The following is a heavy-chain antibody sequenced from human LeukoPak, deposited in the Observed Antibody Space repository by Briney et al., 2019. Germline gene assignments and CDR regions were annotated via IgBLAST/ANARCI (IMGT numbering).Heavy chain of an antibody. D-gene: IGHD3-10*01. CDR1: GGSISSYY. J-gene: IGHJ5*02. CDR3: ARGGRLWFGYSWFDP. Sequence: SETLSLTCTVSGGSISSYYWSWIRQPPGKGLEWIGYIYYSGSTNYNPSLKSRVTISVDTSKNQFSLKLSSVTAADTAVYYCARGGRLWFGYSWFDPWGQGTLVTVSS. CDR2: IYYSGST. V-gene: IGHV4-59*12.